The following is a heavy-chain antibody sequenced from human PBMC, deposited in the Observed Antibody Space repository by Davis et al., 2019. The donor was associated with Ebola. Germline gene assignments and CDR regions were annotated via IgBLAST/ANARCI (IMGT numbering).Heavy chain of an antibody. Sequence: GGSLRLSCAASGFTFSSYCMSWVRQAPGKGLEWVSSISSDSDYIYYADSAKGRFTISRDNAKNSLYLQMNSLRAEDTAVYYCARADHYDFWSGYYRNWFDPWGQGTLVTVSS. CDR3: ARADHYDFWSGYYRNWFDP. CDR1: GFTFSSYC. CDR2: ISSDSDYI. J-gene: IGHJ5*02. D-gene: IGHD3-3*01. V-gene: IGHV3-21*04.